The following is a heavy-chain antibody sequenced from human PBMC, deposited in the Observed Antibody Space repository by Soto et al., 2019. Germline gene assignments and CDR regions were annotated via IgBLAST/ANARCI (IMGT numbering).Heavy chain of an antibody. Sequence: GGSLRLSCAACGVTFCSYAMSWVRQAPGKGLEWVSAISGSGGSTYYADSVKGRFTISRDNSKNTLYLQMNSLRAEDTAVYYCARETYSGYDYWGQGTLVTVSS. CDR3: ARETYSGYDY. CDR2: ISGSGGST. CDR1: GVTFCSYA. V-gene: IGHV3-23*01. D-gene: IGHD5-12*01. J-gene: IGHJ4*02.